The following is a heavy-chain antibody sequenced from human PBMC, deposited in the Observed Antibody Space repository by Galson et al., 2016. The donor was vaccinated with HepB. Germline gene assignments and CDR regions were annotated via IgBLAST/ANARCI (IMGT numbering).Heavy chain of an antibody. J-gene: IGHJ4*02. CDR3: VGGGGRIPDH. CDR1: GFTFSGFW. D-gene: IGHD2-2*02. CDR2: IKHDGSDK. Sequence: SLRLSCAASGFTFSGFWMSWARQAPGKGLEWVANIKHDGSDKNYVDSVKGRFTISRDNAKNSLYLQMNSLRVEDTAVYYCVGGGGRIPDHWGQGTLVTVSS. V-gene: IGHV3-7*03.